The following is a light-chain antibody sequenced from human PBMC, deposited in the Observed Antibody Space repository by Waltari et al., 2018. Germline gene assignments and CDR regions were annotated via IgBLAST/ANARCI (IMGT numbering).Light chain of an antibody. V-gene: IGKV3-20*01. Sequence: IVLTQSPGTLSLSPGQRATPSCRASQTVTTTYLAWYQQKPGQAPTLLIYGASSRAAGIPDRFSGSGSGTDFSLTISSLEPEDFAVYYCQHYDISPPAFGGGTKVEIK. CDR1: QTVTTTY. CDR2: GAS. J-gene: IGKJ4*01. CDR3: QHYDISPPA.